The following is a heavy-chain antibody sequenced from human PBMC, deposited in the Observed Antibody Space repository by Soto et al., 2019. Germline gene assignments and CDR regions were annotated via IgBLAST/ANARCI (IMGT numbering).Heavy chain of an antibody. Sequence: QVQLQESGPGLVKPSETLSLTCTVSGGSVSSGSYYWSWIRQPPGKGLEWIGYIYYSGSTNYNPSLKSRVTISVDTSKNQFSLKLSSVTAADTAVYYCARDSGHSSVYYWGQGTLVTVSS. J-gene: IGHJ4*02. D-gene: IGHD6-19*01. CDR1: GGSVSSGSYY. V-gene: IGHV4-61*01. CDR2: IYYSGST. CDR3: ARDSGHSSVYY.